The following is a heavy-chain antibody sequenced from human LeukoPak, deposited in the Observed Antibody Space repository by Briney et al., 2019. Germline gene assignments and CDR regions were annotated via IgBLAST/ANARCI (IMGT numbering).Heavy chain of an antibody. V-gene: IGHV3-30*18. CDR2: LSYDGSES. CDR1: GLTFSSYA. CDR3: AKGAVAGTGGDY. J-gene: IGHJ4*02. D-gene: IGHD6-19*01. Sequence: GRSLRLSCAASGLTFSSYAMHWVRQAPGKGLEWVASLSYDGSESYYADSVKGRFTISRDNSKNTLYLQMNSLRAEDTALYYCAKGAVAGTGGDYWGQGTLVSVSS.